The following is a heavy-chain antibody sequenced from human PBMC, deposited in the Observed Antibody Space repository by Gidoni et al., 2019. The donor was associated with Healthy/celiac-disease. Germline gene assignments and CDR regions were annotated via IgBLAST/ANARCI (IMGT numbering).Heavy chain of an antibody. D-gene: IGHD6-13*01. CDR3: ATIAAAGYYFDY. J-gene: IGHJ4*02. Sequence: EVQLLESGGGLVQPGGSLSLSCAASGFTFSSYAMSWVRQAPGKGLEWVSAISGSGGSTYYADSVKGRFTISRDNSKNTLYLQMNSLRAEDTAVYYCATIAAAGYYFDYWGQGTLVTVSS. CDR1: GFTFSSYA. V-gene: IGHV3-23*01. CDR2: ISGSGGST.